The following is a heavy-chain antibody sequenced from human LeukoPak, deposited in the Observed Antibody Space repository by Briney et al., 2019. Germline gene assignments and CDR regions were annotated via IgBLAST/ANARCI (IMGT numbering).Heavy chain of an antibody. Sequence: SSVKVSCKASGYTFNSYCISWLRQAPGQGLEWMGWISAYNGNTKHAQKLQGRVTMPTDTSTRTAYLELRSLISADPAVYYCARDQVWFGELLPFYPWGQGTPVTLSS. V-gene: IGHV1-18*01. D-gene: IGHD3-10*01. CDR1: GYTFNSYC. CDR3: ARDQVWFGELLPFYP. CDR2: ISAYNGNT. J-gene: IGHJ5*02.